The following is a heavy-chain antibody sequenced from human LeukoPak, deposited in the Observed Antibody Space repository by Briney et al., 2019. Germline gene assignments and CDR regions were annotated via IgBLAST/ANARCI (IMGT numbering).Heavy chain of an antibody. CDR1: GGSISSSSYY. J-gene: IGHJ6*03. CDR3: ARLSVSGSYYYYYMDV. V-gene: IGHV4-39*01. D-gene: IGHD3-16*01. CDR2: IYYSGST. Sequence: PSETLSLTCTVSGGSISSSSYYWGWIRQPPGKGLEWIGSIYYSGSTYYNPSLKSRVTISVDTSKNQFSLKLSSVTAADTAVYYCARLSVSGSYYYYYMDVWGKGTTVTISS.